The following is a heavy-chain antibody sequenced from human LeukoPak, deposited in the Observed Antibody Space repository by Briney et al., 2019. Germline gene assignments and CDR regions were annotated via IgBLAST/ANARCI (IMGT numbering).Heavy chain of an antibody. V-gene: IGHV3-7*01. Sequence: GGSLRLSCAASGFTFSSYWMSWVRQAPGKGLEWVANIKQDGSEKYYVDSVKGRFTISRDNAKNSLYLQMNSLRAEDTAVYYCARDLRQISVVAGVYYYYYMDVWGKGTTVTVSS. CDR2: IKQDGSEK. J-gene: IGHJ6*03. CDR3: ARDLRQISVVAGVYYYYYMDV. D-gene: IGHD2-15*01. CDR1: GFTFSSYW.